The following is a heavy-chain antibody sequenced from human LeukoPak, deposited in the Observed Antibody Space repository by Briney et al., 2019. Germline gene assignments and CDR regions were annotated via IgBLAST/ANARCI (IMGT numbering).Heavy chain of an antibody. CDR2: ISYDGSNK. CDR3: AKEDYDSSGYYAYFDY. CDR1: GFTFSSYA. Sequence: GGSLRLSCAASGFTFSSYAMHWVRQAPGKGLEWVAVISYDGSNKYYADSVKGRFTISRDNSKNTLYLQMNSLRAEDTAVYYCAKEDYDSSGYYAYFDYWGQGTLVTVSS. V-gene: IGHV3-30*04. D-gene: IGHD3-22*01. J-gene: IGHJ4*02.